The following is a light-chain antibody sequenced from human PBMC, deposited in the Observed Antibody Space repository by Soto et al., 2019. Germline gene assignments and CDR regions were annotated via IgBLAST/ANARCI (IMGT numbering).Light chain of an antibody. CDR3: QQYYSYPHT. V-gene: IGKV1-8*01. J-gene: IGKJ1*01. CDR2: AAS. CDR1: QGISSY. Sequence: AIRMTQSPSSFSASTGDRVTITCRASQGISSYLAWYQQKPGKAPKLLIYAASTLQSGVPSRFSGSRSGTAFTLTISCLQTEDFATYYCQQYYSYPHTFGQGTKVEIK.